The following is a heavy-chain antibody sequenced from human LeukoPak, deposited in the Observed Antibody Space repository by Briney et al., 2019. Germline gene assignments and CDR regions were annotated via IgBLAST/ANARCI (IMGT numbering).Heavy chain of an antibody. CDR2: MNPNSGGA. V-gene: IGHV1-2*06. CDR3: AREAIVVVPAAAYNLDY. Sequence: ASVKVSCKTSGYTFTGFYIHWVRQAPGQGLEWMGRMNPNSGGANFAQKFQGRVTMTRDTSTSTVYMELSSLRSEDTAVYYCAREAIVVVPAAAYNLDYWGQGTLVTVSS. J-gene: IGHJ4*02. CDR1: GYTFTGFY. D-gene: IGHD2-2*01.